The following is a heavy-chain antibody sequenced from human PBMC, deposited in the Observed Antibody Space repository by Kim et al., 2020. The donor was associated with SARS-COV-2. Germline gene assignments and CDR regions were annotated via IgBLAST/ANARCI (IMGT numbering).Heavy chain of an antibody. CDR2: IHDSGST. CDR3: PRGVWQLDDY. J-gene: IGHJ4*02. V-gene: IGHV4-4*02. CDR1: GGSLSSPKW. Sequence: SETLSLTCAVSGGSLSSPKWWAWVRQPPGKGLEWIGEIHDSGSTIYNPSLKSRITISVDKSNNQFSLRLSSVTAADTAVYYCPRGVWQLDDYWGQGTLVTVSS. D-gene: IGHD6-13*01.